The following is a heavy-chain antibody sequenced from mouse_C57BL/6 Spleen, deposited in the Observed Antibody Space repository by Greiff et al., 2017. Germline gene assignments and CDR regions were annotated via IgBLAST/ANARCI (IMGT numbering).Heavy chain of an antibody. CDR2: IWSDGST. CDR3: ARHSYYYGSTPDAMDY. D-gene: IGHD1-1*01. Sequence: VQLQQSGPGLVAPSQSLSITCTVSGFSLTSYGVHWVRQPPGKGLEWLVVIWSDGSTTYNSALKSRLSINKDNSKSQVFLKMNILQTDDTAMYYGARHSYYYGSTPDAMDYWGQGTSVTVSS. V-gene: IGHV2-6-1*01. CDR1: GFSLTSYG. J-gene: IGHJ4*01.